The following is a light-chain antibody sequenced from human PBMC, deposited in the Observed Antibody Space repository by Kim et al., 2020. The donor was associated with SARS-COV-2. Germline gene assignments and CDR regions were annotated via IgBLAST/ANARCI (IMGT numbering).Light chain of an antibody. CDR2: DVS. Sequence: QSALTQPASVSGSPGQSIIISCSGSSSDIGSYDYVSWYQQHPGRAPKLIIYDVSKWPSGVSRRFSASKSGNTASLTISGLQAEDEADYYCSSYTSSSTWVFGGGTQLTVL. J-gene: IGLJ3*02. CDR3: SSYTSSSTWV. CDR1: SSDIGSYDY. V-gene: IGLV2-14*03.